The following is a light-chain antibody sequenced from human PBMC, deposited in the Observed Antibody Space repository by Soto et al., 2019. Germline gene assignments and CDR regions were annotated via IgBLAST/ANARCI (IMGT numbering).Light chain of an antibody. Sequence: EVIMTQFPPTVSVTAGEIVSLSSRASQSVSSNLAWYQQKPGQAPRLLMYGASTRATGLPARFSGSGSGTEFTLTISSLQSEDFAVYYCQPYNNWPITFGPGTRLEIK. CDR2: GAS. J-gene: IGKJ5*01. V-gene: IGKV3-15*01. CDR1: QSVSSN. CDR3: QPYNNWPIT.